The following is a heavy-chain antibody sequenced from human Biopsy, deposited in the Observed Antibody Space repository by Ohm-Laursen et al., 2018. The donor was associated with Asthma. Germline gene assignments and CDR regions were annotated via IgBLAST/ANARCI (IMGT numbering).Heavy chain of an antibody. CDR3: ARGPEYVRSSGALDY. V-gene: IGHV1-69*13. CDR2: IIPIFGPT. J-gene: IGHJ4*02. Sequence: SVKVSCKASGSTFSSNSINWVRQAPGQGLEWMGRIIPIFGPTNYAQKFQGRVTISADDSTSTAYMELSSLSSEDTALYYCARGPEYVRSSGALDYWGQGTLVTVSS. CDR1: GSTFSSNS. D-gene: IGHD2-2*01.